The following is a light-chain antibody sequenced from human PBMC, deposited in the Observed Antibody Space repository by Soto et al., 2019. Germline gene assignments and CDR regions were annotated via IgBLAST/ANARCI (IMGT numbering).Light chain of an antibody. J-gene: IGLJ3*02. V-gene: IGLV1-51*01. CDR1: SSNIERNR. CDR3: SAWDSSPSSGV. CDR2: DNN. Sequence: QSVLTQPPSVSAAPGQKVTISCSGSSSNIERNRVSWYQQRPGTAPKLLIYDNNKRPSGIPDRFSGSKSGTSATLAITGLQTGDEADYYCSAWDSSPSSGVFGGGTKLTVL.